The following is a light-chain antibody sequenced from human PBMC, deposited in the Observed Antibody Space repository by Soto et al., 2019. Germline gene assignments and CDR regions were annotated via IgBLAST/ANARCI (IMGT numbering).Light chain of an antibody. Sequence: AIRMTQSPSSLSASVGDRVNITCRASQGISSYLAWYQQRPGKAPKVLIYAASTLQGGVPSRFSVSGSGTDFTLTISCQQSEDFATYYCQQYDSYPLTFGGGTKVEIK. CDR2: AAS. CDR1: QGISSY. CDR3: QQYDSYPLT. V-gene: IGKV1-8*01. J-gene: IGKJ4*01.